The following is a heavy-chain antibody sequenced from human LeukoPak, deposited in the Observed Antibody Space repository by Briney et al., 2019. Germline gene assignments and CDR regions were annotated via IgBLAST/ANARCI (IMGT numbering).Heavy chain of an antibody. CDR3: ARLGYSYDSSGYD. V-gene: IGHV4-38-2*02. CDR1: GYSISSGYY. Sequence: ASETLSLTCTVSGYSISSGYYWGWIRQPPGKGLEWIGSIYHSGSTYYNPSLKSRVTISVDTSKNQFSLKLSSVTAADTAVYYCARLGYSYDSSGYDWGQGTLVTVSS. J-gene: IGHJ4*02. CDR2: IYHSGST. D-gene: IGHD3-22*01.